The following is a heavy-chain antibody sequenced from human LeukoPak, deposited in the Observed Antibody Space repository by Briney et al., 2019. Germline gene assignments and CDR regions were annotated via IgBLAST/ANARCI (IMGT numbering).Heavy chain of an antibody. CDR2: IYSGGTT. J-gene: IGHJ6*03. V-gene: IGHV3-66*01. CDR3: AKDPSGSSWSYYYYYYMDV. Sequence: GGSLRLSCAASGFTVISNYMTWVRQAPGKGLEWVSVIYSGGTTYYADSVKGRFTISRDNSKNTLYLQMNSLRAEDTAAYYCAKDPSGSSWSYYYYYYMDVWGKGTTVTISS. CDR1: GFTVISNY. D-gene: IGHD6-13*01.